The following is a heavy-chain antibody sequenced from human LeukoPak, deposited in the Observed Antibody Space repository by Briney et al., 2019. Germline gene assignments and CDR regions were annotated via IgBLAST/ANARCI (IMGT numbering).Heavy chain of an antibody. CDR2: IRSKANSYAT. CDR1: GLTFSGSA. V-gene: IGHV3-73*01. D-gene: IGHD4-17*01. J-gene: IGHJ6*02. Sequence: PGGSLRLSCAASGLTFSGSAMHWVRQTSGKGLEWVGRIRSKANSYATAYAASVKGRFTISRDDSKNTAYLQMNSLKTEDTAVYYCARDRTRVTTTYYGMDVWGQGTTVTVSS. CDR3: ARDRTRVTTTYYGMDV.